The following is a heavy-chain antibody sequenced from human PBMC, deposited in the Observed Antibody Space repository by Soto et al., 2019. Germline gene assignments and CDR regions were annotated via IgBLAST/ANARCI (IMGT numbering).Heavy chain of an antibody. Sequence: QVQLQESGPGLVKPSETLSLTCSVSGGSISGSYWSWIRQSPGKGLEWLGYVYYTGSTNYSPSLRSRVSISVDTSKNAFSLRLRSVTAADTAVYFCARSVAVPGAHIDYWGQGTQVTVSS. V-gene: IGHV4-59*01. CDR1: GGSISGSY. D-gene: IGHD6-19*01. J-gene: IGHJ4*02. CDR3: ARSVAVPGAHIDY. CDR2: VYYTGST.